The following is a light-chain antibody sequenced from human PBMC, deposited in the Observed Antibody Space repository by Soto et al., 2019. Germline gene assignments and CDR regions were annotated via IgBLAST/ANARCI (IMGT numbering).Light chain of an antibody. J-gene: IGKJ1*01. CDR1: QYSSSY. CDR2: SAS. V-gene: IGKV1-39*01. Sequence: DIRVTQSPTSLSASVGDTITLTCRSSQYSSSYLNWYEQKPGEAPELLIYSASTLQIGVPSRFSVSGSGKDFSLTIHSLLPDYFASYYCQSTYIVPWAFGQGTKVDVK. CDR3: QSTYIVPWA.